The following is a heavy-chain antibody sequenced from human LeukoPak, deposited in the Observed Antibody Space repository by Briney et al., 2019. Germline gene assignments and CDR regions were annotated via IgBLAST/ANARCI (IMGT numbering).Heavy chain of an antibody. V-gene: IGHV1-69*05. J-gene: IGHJ5*02. Sequence: SVKVSCKASGGTVSSYAISWVRQAPGQGLEWMGGIIPIFGTANYAQKFQGRVTITTDESTSTAYMELSSLRSEDTAVYYCARRVAASPNYSSSWRGNWFDPWGQGTLVTVSS. CDR1: GGTVSSYA. CDR2: IIPIFGTA. CDR3: ARRVAASPNYSSSWRGNWFDP. D-gene: IGHD6-13*01.